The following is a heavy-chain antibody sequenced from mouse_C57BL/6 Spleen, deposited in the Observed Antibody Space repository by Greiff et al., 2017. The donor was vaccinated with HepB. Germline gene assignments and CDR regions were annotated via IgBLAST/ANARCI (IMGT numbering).Heavy chain of an antibody. CDR1: GFTFSSYA. J-gene: IGHJ2*01. CDR2: ISDGGSYT. CDR3: ARENYGSPTFDY. V-gene: IGHV5-4*01. Sequence: DVHLVESGGGLVKPGGSLKLSCAASGFTFSSYAMSWVRQTPEKRLEWVATISDGGSYTYYPDNVKGRFTISRDNAKNNLYLQMSHLKSEDTAMYYCARENYGSPTFDYWGQGTTLTVSS. D-gene: IGHD1-1*01.